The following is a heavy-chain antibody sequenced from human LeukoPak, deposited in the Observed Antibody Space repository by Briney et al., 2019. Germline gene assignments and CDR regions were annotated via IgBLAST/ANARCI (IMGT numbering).Heavy chain of an antibody. Sequence: GGSLRLSCAASGFTFSSYAMHWVRQAPGKGLEWVAVISYDGSNKYYADSVKGRFTISRDNSKNTLYLQMNSLRAEDTAVYYCARESIAARRRLDYWGQGTLVTVSS. CDR2: ISYDGSNK. CDR1: GFTFSSYA. V-gene: IGHV3-30-3*01. CDR3: ARESIAARRRLDY. J-gene: IGHJ4*02. D-gene: IGHD6-6*01.